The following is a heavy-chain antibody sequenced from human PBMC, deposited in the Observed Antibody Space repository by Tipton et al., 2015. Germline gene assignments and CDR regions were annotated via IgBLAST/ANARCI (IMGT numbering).Heavy chain of an antibody. CDR3: ARSPSATYYYHSSGSIPDAFDI. Sequence: TLSLTCTVSGGSISSGGYYWSWIRQHPGKGLEWIGYIYYSESTYYNPSLKSRVTISVDTSKNQFSLKLSSVTAADTAVYYCARSPSATYYYHSSGSIPDAFDIWGQGTMVTVSS. V-gene: IGHV4-31*03. CDR2: IYYSEST. CDR1: GGSISSGGYY. D-gene: IGHD3-22*01. J-gene: IGHJ3*02.